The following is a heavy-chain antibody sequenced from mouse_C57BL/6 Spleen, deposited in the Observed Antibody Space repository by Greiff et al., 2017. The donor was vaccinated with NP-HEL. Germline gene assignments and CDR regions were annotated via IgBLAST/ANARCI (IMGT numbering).Heavy chain of an antibody. CDR1: GFTFSDYY. Sequence: EVKVVESEGGLVQPGSSMKLSCTASGFTFSDYYMAWVRQVPEKGLEWVANINYDGSSTYYLDSLKSRFIISRDNAKNILYLQMSSLKSEDTATYYCAREGGDGYYGWYFDVWGTGTTVTVSS. D-gene: IGHD2-3*01. J-gene: IGHJ1*03. V-gene: IGHV5-16*01. CDR2: INYDGSST. CDR3: AREGGDGYYGWYFDV.